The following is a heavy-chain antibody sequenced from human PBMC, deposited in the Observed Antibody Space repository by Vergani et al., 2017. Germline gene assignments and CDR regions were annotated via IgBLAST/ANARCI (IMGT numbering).Heavy chain of an antibody. J-gene: IGHJ4*02. V-gene: IGHV3-21*04. CDR3: ARGYCTNSICRGKVDS. D-gene: IGHD2-8*01. Sequence: EVQLVESGGGLVNPGGCLTLSCVASGFSLSTYTFNWVRQAPGGGLEWVSSLNKNNYYIYYADSVKGRFTISRDNAKNSLFLQMNSLRAEDTAVYYCARGYCTNSICRGKVDSWGQGTLVTVSS. CDR2: LNKNNYYI. CDR1: GFSLSTYT.